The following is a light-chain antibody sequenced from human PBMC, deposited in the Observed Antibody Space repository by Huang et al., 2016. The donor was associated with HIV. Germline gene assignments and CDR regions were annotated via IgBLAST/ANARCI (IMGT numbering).Light chain of an antibody. CDR2: GAS. CDR1: QSVLYSVNNKNY. Sequence: DIVMTQSPDSLAVSLGERATIDCKSSQSVLYSVNNKNYLALYQQKSGQSPKLLLYGASTRGSGVPVRFSGSGSGTDFTLTISSLQAEDVAVYFCQQYYSIPWTFGQGTKVEVK. V-gene: IGKV4-1*01. CDR3: QQYYSIPWT. J-gene: IGKJ1*01.